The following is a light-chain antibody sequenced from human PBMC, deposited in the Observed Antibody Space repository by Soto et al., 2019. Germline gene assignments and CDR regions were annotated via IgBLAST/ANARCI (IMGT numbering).Light chain of an antibody. Sequence: QSVLTQPASVSGSPGQSITISCSGTSSDIGSYDHVAWNQQFPGKSPKLIIYAVSDRPSGVSDRSSGSKSGISASLTISGLQTEDEADYYCISYTDRQSYLFGTGTKGTAL. V-gene: IGLV2-14*03. CDR2: AVS. CDR3: ISYTDRQSYL. J-gene: IGLJ1*01. CDR1: SSDIGSYDH.